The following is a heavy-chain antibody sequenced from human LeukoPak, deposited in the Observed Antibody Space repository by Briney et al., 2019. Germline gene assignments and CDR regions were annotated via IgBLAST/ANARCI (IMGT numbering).Heavy chain of an antibody. D-gene: IGHD2-21*02. CDR1: GFTLSRYA. V-gene: IGHV3-23*01. Sequence: GGSLRLSCVGSGFTLSRYAMTWVRQAPGKGLEWVSSISAIDGRVHYADSVKGRFTISRDNSRNTQYLQMNSLRVEDTALYYCARYGDSEYCDYWGQGALVTVSS. J-gene: IGHJ4*02. CDR2: ISAIDGRV. CDR3: ARYGDSEYCDY.